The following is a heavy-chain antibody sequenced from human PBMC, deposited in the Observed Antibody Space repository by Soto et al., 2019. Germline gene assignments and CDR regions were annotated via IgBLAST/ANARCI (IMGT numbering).Heavy chain of an antibody. D-gene: IGHD3-3*01. V-gene: IGHV4-59*01. Sequence: SETLSLTCTVSGGSISSYYWSWIRQPPGKGLEWIGYIYYSGSTNYNPSLKSRVTISVDTSKSQFSLKLSSVTAADTAVYYCARVPFGITIFGVVPGGYYGMDVWGQGTTVTVSS. CDR2: IYYSGST. CDR3: ARVPFGITIFGVVPGGYYGMDV. J-gene: IGHJ6*02. CDR1: GGSISSYY.